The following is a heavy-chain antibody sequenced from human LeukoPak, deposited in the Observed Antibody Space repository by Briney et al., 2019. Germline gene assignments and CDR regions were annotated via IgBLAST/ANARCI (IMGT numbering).Heavy chain of an antibody. CDR2: TSSSSNRV. D-gene: IGHD5-18*01. Sequence: GGSLRLSCAASGFSVSDHYMSWIRQAPGKGLVWLSYTSSSSNRVYYAASVKGRFTISRDNARNSLSLHMNSLRAEDKAVYYCARDLRTRYRSDAFDIWGLGTMVTVSS. V-gene: IGHV3-11*01. CDR1: GFSVSDHY. J-gene: IGHJ3*02. CDR3: ARDLRTRYRSDAFDI.